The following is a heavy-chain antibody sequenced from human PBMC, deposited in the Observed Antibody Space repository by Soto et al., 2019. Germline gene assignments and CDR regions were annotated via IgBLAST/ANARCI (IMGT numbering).Heavy chain of an antibody. J-gene: IGHJ6*02. V-gene: IGHV4-34*01. CDR1: GGSFSGYY. CDR3: ARGKSGYDAYYYYYGMDV. D-gene: IGHD5-12*01. CDR2: INHSGST. Sequence: PSETLSLTCAVYGGSFSGYYWSWIRQPPGKGLEWIGEINHSGSTNYNPSLKSRVTISVDTSKNQFSLKLSSVTAADTAVYYCARGKSGYDAYYYYYGMDVWGQGTTVTVSS.